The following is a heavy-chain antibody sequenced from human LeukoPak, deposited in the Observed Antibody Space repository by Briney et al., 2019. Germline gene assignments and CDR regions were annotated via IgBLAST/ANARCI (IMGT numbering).Heavy chain of an antibody. Sequence: ASVKVSCKASGYTFTSYAMHWVRQAPGQRLEWMGWSNAGNGNTKYSQELQGRVTMTTDTSTSTAYMELRSLRSDDTAVYYCARASKGVSSGCDYWGQGTLVTVSS. D-gene: IGHD6-19*01. V-gene: IGHV1-3*02. CDR1: GYTFTSYA. J-gene: IGHJ4*02. CDR3: ARASKGVSSGCDY. CDR2: SNAGNGNT.